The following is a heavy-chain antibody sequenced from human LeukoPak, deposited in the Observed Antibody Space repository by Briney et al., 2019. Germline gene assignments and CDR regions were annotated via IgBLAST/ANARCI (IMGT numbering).Heavy chain of an antibody. V-gene: IGHV3-20*04. CDR2: INWNGGST. CDR3: ARDLGGSGSYDAFDI. J-gene: IGHJ3*02. D-gene: IGHD3-10*01. Sequence: RPGGSLRLSCAASGFTFDDYGMSWVRQAPGKGLEWVSGINWNGGSTGYADSVKGRFTISRDNAKNSLYLQMNSLRAEDTAVYYCARDLGGSGSYDAFDIWGQGTMVTVSS. CDR1: GFTFDDYG.